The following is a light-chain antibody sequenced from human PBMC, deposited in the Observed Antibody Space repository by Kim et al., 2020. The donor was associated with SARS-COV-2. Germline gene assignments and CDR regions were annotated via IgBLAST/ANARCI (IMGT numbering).Light chain of an antibody. CDR3: LQRSDWPLT. V-gene: IGKV3-11*01. CDR1: QNIASY. CDR2: DAS. Sequence: DIVLTQSPATLSLSPGERATLSCRASQNIASYLAWYQQKPGQAPRLLICDASNSATGIPARFSGSGSGTDFTLTISSLEPEDFAIYYCLQRSDWPLTFGGGTKVDIK. J-gene: IGKJ4*01.